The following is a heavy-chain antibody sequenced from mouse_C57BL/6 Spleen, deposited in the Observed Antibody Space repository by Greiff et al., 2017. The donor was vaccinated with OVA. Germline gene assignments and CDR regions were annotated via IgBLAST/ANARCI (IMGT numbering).Heavy chain of an antibody. J-gene: IGHJ2*01. CDR1: GYAFTNYL. V-gene: IGHV1-54*01. CDR3: ARASYYFDY. CDR2: INPGSGGT. Sequence: QVQLQQSGAELVRPGTSVQVSCKASGYAFTNYLIEWVKQRPGQGLEWIGVINPGSGGTNYNEKFKGKATLTADKSSRTAYMQRSSLTSEDSAVYFCARASYYFDYWGQGTTLTVSS. D-gene: IGHD6-1*01.